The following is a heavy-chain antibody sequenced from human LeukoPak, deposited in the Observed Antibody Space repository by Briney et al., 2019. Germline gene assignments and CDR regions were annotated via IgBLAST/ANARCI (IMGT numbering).Heavy chain of an antibody. D-gene: IGHD3-9*01. Sequence: GSLRLSCAASGFTCSSYARSWVRQAPGKGLEWVSSISGSGGGTYYSDSVKGRFTISRDNSKTTLYLQMNSLRVEDTAVYYCAPLATDTGYSWGQGTLVTVSS. CDR1: GFTCSSYA. J-gene: IGHJ4*02. V-gene: IGHV3-23*01. CDR3: APLATDTGYS. CDR2: ISGSGGGT.